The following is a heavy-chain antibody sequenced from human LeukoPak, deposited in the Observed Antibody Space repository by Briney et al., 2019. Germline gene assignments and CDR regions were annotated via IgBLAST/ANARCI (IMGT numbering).Heavy chain of an antibody. J-gene: IGHJ6*03. CDR3: AKDPQYYDFWSGYSYYMDV. Sequence: GGSLRLSCAASGFTFDDYTMHWVRQAPGKGLEWVSLISWDGGSTYYADSVKGRFTISRDNSKNSLYLQMNSLRAEDTAVYYCAKDPQYYDFWSGYSYYMDVWGKGTTVTVSS. V-gene: IGHV3-43*01. CDR1: GFTFDDYT. CDR2: ISWDGGST. D-gene: IGHD3-3*01.